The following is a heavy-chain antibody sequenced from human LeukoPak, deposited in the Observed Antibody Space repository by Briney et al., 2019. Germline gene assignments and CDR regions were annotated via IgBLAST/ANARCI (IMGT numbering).Heavy chain of an antibody. CDR1: GFTFSTES. D-gene: IGHD5-12*01. Sequence: GGSLRPSCAASGFTFSTESMHSARQAAGKGLEYVSTILNNGGSTYYADSVEGRFTTSRDNSKNTLYLQMGSLRAEDMAVYYCARSGFTGYDFSVFYWGQGTLVTVSS. V-gene: IGHV3-64*02. CDR2: ILNNGGST. CDR3: ARSGFTGYDFSVFY. J-gene: IGHJ4*02.